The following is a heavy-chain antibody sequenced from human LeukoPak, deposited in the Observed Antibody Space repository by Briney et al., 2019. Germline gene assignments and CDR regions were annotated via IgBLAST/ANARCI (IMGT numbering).Heavy chain of an antibody. CDR2: IYYSGST. D-gene: IGHD5-12*01. J-gene: IGHJ4*02. CDR3: ARHTWQWLPFDD. Sequence: SETLSLTCTVSGGSISSSSYYWGWIRQPPGKGLEWIGSIYYSGSTYSNPSLQSRVTISVDTSKNQFSLRLSSVTAADTAIYYCARHTWQWLPFDDWGQGTQVTISS. CDR1: GGSISSSSYY. V-gene: IGHV4-39*01.